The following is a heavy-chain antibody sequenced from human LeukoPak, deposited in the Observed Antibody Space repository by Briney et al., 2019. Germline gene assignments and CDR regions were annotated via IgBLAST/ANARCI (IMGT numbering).Heavy chain of an antibody. CDR1: GDSISSGGYC. CDR2: IYHSGST. D-gene: IGHD2/OR15-2a*01. CDR3: ARGGLSIMGY. V-gene: IGHV4-31*03. J-gene: IGHJ4*02. Sequence: SQTLSLTCTVSGDSISSGGYCWHWFRQHPGKGLEWIGYIYHSGSTFYNPSLKSRVTISVDTSKNQFSLKMSSVTVADTAVYYCARGGLSIMGYWGQGTLVTVSS.